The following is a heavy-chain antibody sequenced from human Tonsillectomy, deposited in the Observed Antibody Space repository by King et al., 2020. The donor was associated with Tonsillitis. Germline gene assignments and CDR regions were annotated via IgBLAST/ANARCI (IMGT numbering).Heavy chain of an antibody. CDR1: GFTFGDYA. V-gene: IGHV3-49*05. CDR3: TRGRAAVANYYYNGMDV. Sequence: QLVQSGGGLVKPGRSLRLSCTGSGFTFGDYAMSWFRQAPGKGLEWVGFTRSKVYGGTTEYAASVKGRFTISRDDSTSIAYLQMNSLKTEDTAVYYCTRGRAAVANYYYNGMDVWDQGTTVTVSS. J-gene: IGHJ6*02. D-gene: IGHD6-19*01. CDR2: TRSKVYGGTT.